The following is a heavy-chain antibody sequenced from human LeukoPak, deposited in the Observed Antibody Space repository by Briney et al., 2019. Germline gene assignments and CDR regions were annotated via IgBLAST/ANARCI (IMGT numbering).Heavy chain of an antibody. CDR1: GFTFSRYA. CDR2: VSVSGGST. V-gene: IGHV3-23*01. CDR3: AKAPLYYDYWQYYFAY. D-gene: IGHD3-22*01. Sequence: GGSLRLSCAVSGFTFSRYAMSWVRQAPGKGLEWGSAVSVSGGSTYYGDSVKARFTISRDNSKNTLYLQMNSLRAEDTAVYYCAKAPLYYDYWQYYFAYWGQGTLVTVSS. J-gene: IGHJ4*02.